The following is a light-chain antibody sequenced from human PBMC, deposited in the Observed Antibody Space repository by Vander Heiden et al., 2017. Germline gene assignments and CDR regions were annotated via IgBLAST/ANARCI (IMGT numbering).Light chain of an antibody. CDR1: QSLLHSNGKTY. Sequence: DIVMTQIPLPLSVTPAQPASISCKSSQSLLHSNGKTYIYWYLQKPGQPPQLLIYEASNRGSGAPDRFSGSGSGTDFTLRISRVEAEDVGLYYCRQRIEVPHTFGQGTKLEIK. CDR3: RQRIEVPHT. J-gene: IGKJ2*01. CDR2: EAS. V-gene: IGKV2D-29*01.